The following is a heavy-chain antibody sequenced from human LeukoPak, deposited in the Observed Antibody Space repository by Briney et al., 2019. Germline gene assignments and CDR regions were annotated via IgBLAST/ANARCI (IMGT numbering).Heavy chain of an antibody. Sequence: PGGSLRLSCAASGFTFSSYWMHWVRQAPGKGLVWVSRINGDGSSTSYADSVKGRFSISRDNTRNTVYMQMNSLRAEDMAVYYCTRGGGTSDYWGQGTLVTVSS. CDR2: INGDGSST. CDR1: GFTFSSYW. D-gene: IGHD1-14*01. V-gene: IGHV3-74*01. CDR3: TRGGGTSDY. J-gene: IGHJ4*02.